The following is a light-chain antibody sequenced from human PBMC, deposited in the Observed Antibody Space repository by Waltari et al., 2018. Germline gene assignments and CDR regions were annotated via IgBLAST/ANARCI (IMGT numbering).Light chain of an antibody. Sequence: DIVMTQSPDSLAVSLGSRATINCQSSPSVFHTNNKNYLAWYQQKQGQPPKLLIYWASTRESGVPDRFSGSGSGTDFTLAISSLQAEDVAVYYCQQYYSTPNTFGQGTKVEIK. CDR2: WAS. V-gene: IGKV4-1*01. CDR1: PSVFHTNNKNY. J-gene: IGKJ2*01. CDR3: QQYYSTPNT.